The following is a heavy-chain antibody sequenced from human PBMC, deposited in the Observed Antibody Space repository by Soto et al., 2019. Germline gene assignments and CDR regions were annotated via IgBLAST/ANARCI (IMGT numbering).Heavy chain of an antibody. CDR2: ISGSGGST. Sequence: EVQLLESGGGLIQPGGSLRLSCAASGFTFSSYAMSWVRQAPGKGLEWVSAISGSGGSTYYADSVKGRFTISRDNSKNTLYLKMNSLRAEDTAVYYCAKDSGRRGSSWYISAFDIWGQGTMVTVSS. J-gene: IGHJ3*02. CDR3: AKDSGRRGSSWYISAFDI. D-gene: IGHD6-13*01. V-gene: IGHV3-23*01. CDR1: GFTFSSYA.